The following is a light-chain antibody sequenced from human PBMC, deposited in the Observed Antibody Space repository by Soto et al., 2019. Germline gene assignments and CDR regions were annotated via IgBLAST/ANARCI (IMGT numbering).Light chain of an antibody. J-gene: IGLJ2*01. V-gene: IGLV2-18*02. CDR1: SSDVGSYNR. CDR2: EVS. CDR3: SSYTSSSTVV. Sequence: QSVLTQPPSVSGSPGQSVTISCTGTSSDVGSYNRVSWYQQPPGTAPKLMIYEVSNRPSGVPDRFSGSKSGNTASLTISGLQAEDEADYYCSSYTSSSTVVFGGGTKSPS.